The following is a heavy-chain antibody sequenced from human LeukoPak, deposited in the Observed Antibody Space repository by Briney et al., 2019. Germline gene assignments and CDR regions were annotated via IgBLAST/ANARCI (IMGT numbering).Heavy chain of an antibody. CDR1: GFTFSSYA. CDR2: ISGSGGST. CDR3: AKFSRPTGRTTHFDY. D-gene: IGHD1-1*01. J-gene: IGHJ4*02. Sequence: SGGSLGLSCAASGFTFSSYAMSWVRQAPGKGLEWVSAISGSGGSTYYADSVKGRFTISRDNSKNTLYLQMNSLRAEDTAVYYCAKFSRPTGRTTHFDYWGQGTLVTVSS. V-gene: IGHV3-23*01.